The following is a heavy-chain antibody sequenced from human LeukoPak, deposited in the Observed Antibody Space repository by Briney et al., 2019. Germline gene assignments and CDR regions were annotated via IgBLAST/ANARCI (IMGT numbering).Heavy chain of an antibody. J-gene: IGHJ4*02. D-gene: IGHD2-2*01. Sequence: GGSLRLSCAASGFTFSGSGMHWVRQAPGKGLEWVAFIRYHGSDKFCADSVKGRFTISRDNSKNTLYLQMNSLGPEDTSVYYCARSPTSWYFDYWGQGTLVTVSS. CDR1: GFTFSGSG. V-gene: IGHV3-30*02. CDR2: IRYHGSDK. CDR3: ARSPTSWYFDY.